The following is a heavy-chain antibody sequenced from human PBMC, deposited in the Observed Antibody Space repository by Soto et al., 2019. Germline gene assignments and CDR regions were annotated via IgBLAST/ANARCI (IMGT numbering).Heavy chain of an antibody. CDR2: IIPIFGTA. CDR1: GGTFSSYA. Sequence: GASVKVSCKASGGTFSSYAISWVRQAPGQGLEWMGGIIPIFGTANYAQKFQGRVTITADESTSTAYMELSSLRSEDTAVYYCARDSWGQLKRDDDYWGQGTLVTVSS. V-gene: IGHV1-69*13. J-gene: IGHJ4*02. CDR3: ARDSWGQLKRDDDY. D-gene: IGHD2-2*01.